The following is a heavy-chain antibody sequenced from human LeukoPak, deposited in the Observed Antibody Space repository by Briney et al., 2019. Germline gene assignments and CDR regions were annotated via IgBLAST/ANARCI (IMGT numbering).Heavy chain of an antibody. CDR2: INTGSTTI. J-gene: IGHJ3*01. CDR3: ARDSSVCEFDV. V-gene: IGHV3-48*01. D-gene: IGHD6-6*01. CDR1: GFTFSPYT. Sequence: GGSLRLSCVASGFTFSPYTMHWFRQPPGKGLEWVSYINTGSTTIYYADSVKGRFTISRDNAKNSLYLHMNSLRAEDTAVYYCARDSSVCEFDVWGQGTMVTVSS.